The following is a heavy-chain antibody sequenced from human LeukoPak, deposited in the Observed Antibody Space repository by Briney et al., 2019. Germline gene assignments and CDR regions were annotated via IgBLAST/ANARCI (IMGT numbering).Heavy chain of an antibody. D-gene: IGHD3-22*01. Sequence: ASVKVSCKASGGTFSSYAISWVRQAPGQGLEWMGRIIPTLGIANYAQKFQGRVTITADKSTSTAYMELGSLRSEDTAVYYCASPPLLNYYDSSGYHYWGQGTLVTVSS. CDR3: ASPPLLNYYDSSGYHY. CDR1: GGTFSSYA. V-gene: IGHV1-69*04. J-gene: IGHJ4*02. CDR2: IIPTLGIA.